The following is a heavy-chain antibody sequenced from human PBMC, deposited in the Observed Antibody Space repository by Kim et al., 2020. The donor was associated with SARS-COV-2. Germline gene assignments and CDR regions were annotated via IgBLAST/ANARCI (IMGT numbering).Heavy chain of an antibody. V-gene: IGHV3-9*01. J-gene: IGHJ6*02. CDR3: AKDTYDILTGYPLSMDV. Sequence: VKGRFTIYRDNAKNTLYMQMDSLRAEDTALYYCAKDTYDILTGYPLSMDVWGQGTTVTVSS. D-gene: IGHD3-9*01.